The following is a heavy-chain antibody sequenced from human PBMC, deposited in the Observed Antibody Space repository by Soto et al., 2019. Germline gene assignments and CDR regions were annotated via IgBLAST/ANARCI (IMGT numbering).Heavy chain of an antibody. V-gene: IGHV4-31*03. CDR3: ASARYYFYGMDV. Sequence: QVQLQESGPGLVKPSQTLSLTCTVSGDSISSGNYYWSWIRQHPGKGLEWIGYIYHSGNTYYNPSLKSRVNIAVDASKAQSSLKLSSVPAADTAVYYCASARYYFYGMDVWGQGTTVTVSS. CDR2: IYHSGNT. CDR1: GDSISSGNYY. J-gene: IGHJ6*02.